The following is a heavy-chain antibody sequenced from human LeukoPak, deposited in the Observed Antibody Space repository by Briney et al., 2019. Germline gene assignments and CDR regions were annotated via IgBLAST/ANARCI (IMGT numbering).Heavy chain of an antibody. CDR3: ARDLMTGTLGVDWSDP. V-gene: IGHV3-21*01. CDR1: GFTFNMYS. CDR2: FTRSGIHI. Sequence: PGGSLRLSCVASGFTFNMYSMYWVRQAPGKGLEWVASFTRSGIHIYYADSVKGRFTISRDNANNSLYLQMNSLRGEDTAVHYCARDLMTGTLGVDWSDPWRQGTLVTVSS. J-gene: IGHJ5*02. D-gene: IGHD1-20*01.